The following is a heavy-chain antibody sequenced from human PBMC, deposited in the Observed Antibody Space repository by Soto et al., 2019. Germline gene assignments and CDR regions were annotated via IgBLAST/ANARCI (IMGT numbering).Heavy chain of an antibody. J-gene: IGHJ3*02. CDR1: GDYMSSYF. D-gene: IGHD2-15*01. CDR2: FHYSGST. CDR3: ARRSGYCSGGSCYVAFDI. V-gene: IGHV4-59*08. Sequence: PSETLSLTCTVSGDYMSSYFWSWIRQPPGKGLEWIGYFHYSGSTNYNPSLKSRVTISVDTSKNQFSLIVSSVTAADTAVYYCARRSGYCSGGSCYVAFDIWGQGTVVTVSS.